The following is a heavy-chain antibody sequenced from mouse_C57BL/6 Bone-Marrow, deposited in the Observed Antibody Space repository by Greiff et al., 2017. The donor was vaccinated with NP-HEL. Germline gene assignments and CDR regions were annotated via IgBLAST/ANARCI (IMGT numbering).Heavy chain of an antibody. CDR3: ARSVFYRAMDY. J-gene: IGHJ4*01. V-gene: IGHV1-81*01. D-gene: IGHD2-12*01. Sequence: QVQLQQSGAELARPGASVKLSCKASGYTFTSYGISWVKQRTGQGLEWIGEIYPRSGNTYYNEKFKGKATLTADKSSSTAYMELRSLTSEDSAVYFCARSVFYRAMDYWGQGTSVTVSA. CDR2: IYPRSGNT. CDR1: GYTFTSYG.